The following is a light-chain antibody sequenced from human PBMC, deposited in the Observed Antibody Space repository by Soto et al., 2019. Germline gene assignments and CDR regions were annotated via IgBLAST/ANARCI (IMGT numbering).Light chain of an antibody. V-gene: IGLV1-44*01. CDR3: AAWDDSVDGPV. CDR2: SNN. J-gene: IGLJ3*02. CDR1: SSNIGSNT. Sequence: QSVLTQPPSASGAPGQRVSISCYGSSSNIGSNTVNWYQQFPGTAPRVLMYSNNQRPSGVPDRFSGSKSGTSVFLAISGLQSDDEADYYCAAWDDSVDGPVFGGGTKLTVL.